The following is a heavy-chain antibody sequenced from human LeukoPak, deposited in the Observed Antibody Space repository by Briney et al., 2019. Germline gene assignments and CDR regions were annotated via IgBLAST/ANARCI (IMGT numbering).Heavy chain of an antibody. CDR3: ARGLNYYDSSGYYS. CDR2: IKQDGSEK. CDR1: GFTFSNYW. D-gene: IGHD3-22*01. Sequence: GGSLRLSCAASGFTFSNYWMNWVRQAPGKGLEWVANIKQDGSEKYYVDSVEGRFTVSRDNTKNSLYLQMNSLRAEDTAVYYCARGLNYYDSSGYYSWGQGTLVTVSS. J-gene: IGHJ4*02. V-gene: IGHV3-7*01.